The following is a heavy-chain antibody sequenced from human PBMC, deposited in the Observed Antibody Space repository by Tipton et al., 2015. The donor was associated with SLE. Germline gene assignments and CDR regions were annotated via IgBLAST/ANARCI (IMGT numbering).Heavy chain of an antibody. D-gene: IGHD2-15*01. J-gene: IGHJ6*03. CDR2: MSHSGGT. Sequence: LRLSCAVYGGSFSGYYGSWIRQPPGKGLEWIGEMSHSGGTNYNPSLKSRVTISVDTSKNQFSLKLSSVTAADTAVYYCARGLLPLLDYMDVWGKGTTVTVSS. CDR3: ARGLLPLLDYMDV. CDR1: GGSFSGYY. V-gene: IGHV4-34*01.